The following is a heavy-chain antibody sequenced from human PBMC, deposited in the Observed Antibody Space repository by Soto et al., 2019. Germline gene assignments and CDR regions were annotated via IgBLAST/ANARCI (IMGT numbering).Heavy chain of an antibody. CDR3: ARDVSYDILTENWFDP. V-gene: IGHV1-18*01. CDR1: GYTFTSYG. J-gene: IGHJ5*02. Sequence: GASVKVSCKASGYTFTSYGISWVRQAPGQGLEWMGWISAYNGNTNYAQKLQGRVTMTTDTSTSTAYMELRSLRSDDTAVYYCARDVSYDILTENWFDPWGQGTLVTVSS. D-gene: IGHD3-9*01. CDR2: ISAYNGNT.